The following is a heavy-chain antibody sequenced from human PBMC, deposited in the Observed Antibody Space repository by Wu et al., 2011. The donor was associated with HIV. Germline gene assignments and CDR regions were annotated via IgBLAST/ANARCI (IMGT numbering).Heavy chain of an antibody. J-gene: IGHJ5*02. Sequence: LVQSGAEVKKPGSSVKVSCKASGGTFSNYAISWVRQAPGQGLEWMGGIIPVFGTTNYAQKFQGRVTITTDESTSTAYMELSSLRSEDTAVYYCARDPLPHYYDSSGYYRYNWFDPWGQGTLVTVSS. CDR2: IIPVFGTT. D-gene: IGHD3-22*01. V-gene: IGHV1-69*05. CDR3: ARDPLPHYYDSSGYYRYNWFDP. CDR1: GGTFSNYA.